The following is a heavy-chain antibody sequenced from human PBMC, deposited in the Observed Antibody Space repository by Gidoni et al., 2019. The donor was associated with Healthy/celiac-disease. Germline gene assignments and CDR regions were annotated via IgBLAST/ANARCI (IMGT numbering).Heavy chain of an antibody. CDR1: GSTFSDYY. Sequence: QVQLVESGGGLVKPGGSLRVTCAAAGSTFSDYYVCWIRQAPGKGLEWVSYISSSGSTIYYADSVKGRFTISRDNAKNSLYLQVNSLRAEDTAVYYCARDLGRGYSYGYDSWGQGTLVTVSS. V-gene: IGHV3-11*01. D-gene: IGHD5-18*01. CDR2: ISSSGSTI. CDR3: ARDLGRGYSYGYDS. J-gene: IGHJ5*02.